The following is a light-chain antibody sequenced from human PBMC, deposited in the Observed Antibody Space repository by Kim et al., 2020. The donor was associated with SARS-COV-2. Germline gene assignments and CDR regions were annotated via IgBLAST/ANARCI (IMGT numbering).Light chain of an antibody. V-gene: IGKV3-20*01. CDR1: QGVSSRH. Sequence: SPGERATPSCRASQGVSSRHLAWYQQKPGQAPRLLMYTTSSRATGIPDRFSGSGSGTDFTLTIDRLEPEDFAVYFCQQYLSSPFTFGGGTKVDIK. CDR3: QQYLSSPFT. J-gene: IGKJ4*01. CDR2: TTS.